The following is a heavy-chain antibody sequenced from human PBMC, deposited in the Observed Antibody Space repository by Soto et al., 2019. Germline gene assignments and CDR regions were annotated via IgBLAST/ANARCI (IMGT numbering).Heavy chain of an antibody. CDR2: ISGSGGA. D-gene: IGHD2-8*01. J-gene: IGHJ4*02. CDR1: GFTFSSYG. V-gene: IGHV3-23*01. Sequence: EVELLDSGGGLVQPGGSLRLSCAASGFTFSSYGMSWVRQAPGKSLEWVSGISGSGGAYYADSVKGRFTISRDNSKNTLLLKMNSLRAEDTAVYYCAKEKAEIGVPLFEYWGQGTLVTVSS. CDR3: AKEKAEIGVPLFEY.